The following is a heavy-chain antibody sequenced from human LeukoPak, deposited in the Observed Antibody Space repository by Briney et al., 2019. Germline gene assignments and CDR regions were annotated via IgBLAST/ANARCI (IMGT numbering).Heavy chain of an antibody. CDR2: IYYSGST. J-gene: IGHJ5*02. D-gene: IGHD3-3*01. CDR3: ARDHLANLASRLFDP. Sequence: PSETLSLTCTVSGDSISSTNYYWGWIRQPPGKGLEWIGSIYYSGSTFNNPSLKSRVTISVDTSKNQFSLKVSSVTAADTAVYYCARDHLANLASRLFDPWGQGTLVTVSS. CDR1: GDSISSTNYY. V-gene: IGHV4-39*07.